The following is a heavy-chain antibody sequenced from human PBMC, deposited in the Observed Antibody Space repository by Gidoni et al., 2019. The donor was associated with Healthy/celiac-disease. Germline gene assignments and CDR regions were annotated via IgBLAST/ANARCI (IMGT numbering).Heavy chain of an antibody. V-gene: IGHV3-15*01. Sequence: EVQLVESGGGLVKPGGSLRLSCAASGFSFSNAWLSWVRQAPGQGLEWVGRIKSKTDGGTTDFAAPVKGRFSISRDDSRKTLYLQMNSLKTEDTALYYCSTEGSRWPWDYWGQGTLVTVSS. CDR1: GFSFSNAW. CDR2: IKSKTDGGTT. CDR3: STEGSRWPWDY. J-gene: IGHJ4*02.